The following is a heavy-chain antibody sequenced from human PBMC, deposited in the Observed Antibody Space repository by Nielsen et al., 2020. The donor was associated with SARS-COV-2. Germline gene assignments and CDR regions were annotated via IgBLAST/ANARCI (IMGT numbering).Heavy chain of an antibody. CDR2: IGGNGRNI. CDR3: ARDAGDIVVVPAAWRSFDP. D-gene: IGHD2-2*01. V-gene: IGHV3-48*03. CDR1: GFPFSSYE. Sequence: GESLKISCAASGFPFSSYEMNWVRQAPGKALEWLSYIGGNGRNIFYADSVKGRFTISRDNAENSLSLQMNSLRAEDTAVYYCARDAGDIVVVPAAWRSFDPWGQGTLVTVSS. J-gene: IGHJ5*02.